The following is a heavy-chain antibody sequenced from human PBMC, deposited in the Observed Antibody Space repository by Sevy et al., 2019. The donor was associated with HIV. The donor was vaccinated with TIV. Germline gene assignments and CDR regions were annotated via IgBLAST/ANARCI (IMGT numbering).Heavy chain of an antibody. J-gene: IGHJ4*02. CDR2: ISSSGNSI. Sequence: GGSLRLSCAASGFTFSDYYMSWVRQAPGKGLEWVSYISSSGNSIYYADSVTGRFTVSRDNAKNSLYLQMNSLRGEDTAVYYCARAGGDWDIDYWGQGTLVTVSS. D-gene: IGHD2-21*02. V-gene: IGHV3-11*01. CDR3: ARAGGDWDIDY. CDR1: GFTFSDYY.